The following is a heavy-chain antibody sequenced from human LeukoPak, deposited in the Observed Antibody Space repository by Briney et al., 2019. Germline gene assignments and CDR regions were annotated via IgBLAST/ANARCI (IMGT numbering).Heavy chain of an antibody. D-gene: IGHD6-19*01. CDR2: IWYDGSNK. CDR3: ANEYNSASGAFDI. J-gene: IGHJ3*02. V-gene: IGHV3-33*06. CDR1: GFTFSSYG. Sequence: GGSLRLSCAASGFTFSSYGMHWVRQAPGKGLEWVAVIWYDGSNKYYADSVKGRFTISRDNSKNTLYLQMNSLRAEDTAVYYCANEYNSASGAFDIWGQGTMVTVSS.